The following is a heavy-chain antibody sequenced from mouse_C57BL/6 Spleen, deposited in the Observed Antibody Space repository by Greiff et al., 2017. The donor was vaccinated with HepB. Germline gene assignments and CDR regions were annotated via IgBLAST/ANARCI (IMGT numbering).Heavy chain of an antibody. CDR1: GYAFSSSW. CDR3: ARRPYFDV. Sequence: VQLQESGPELVKPGASVKISCKASGYAFSSSWMNWVKQRPGKGLEWIGRIYPGDGDTNYNGKFKGKATLTADKSSSTAYMQLSSLTSEDSAVYFCARRPYFDVWGTGTTVTVSS. CDR2: IYPGDGDT. J-gene: IGHJ1*03. V-gene: IGHV1-82*01.